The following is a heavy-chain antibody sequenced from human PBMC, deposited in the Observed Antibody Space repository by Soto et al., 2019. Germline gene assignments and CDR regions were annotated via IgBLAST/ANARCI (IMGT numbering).Heavy chain of an antibody. CDR3: ARVENYGSSYYFDY. CDR1: GGSISSYY. CDR2: IYYSGST. D-gene: IGHD6-6*01. Sequence: PSETLSLTCTVSGGSISSYYWSWIRQPPGKGLEWIGYIYYSGSTNYNPSLKSRVTISVDTSKNQFSLKLSSVTAADTAVYYCARVENYGSSYYFDYWGQGTLVTVSS. V-gene: IGHV4-59*01. J-gene: IGHJ4*02.